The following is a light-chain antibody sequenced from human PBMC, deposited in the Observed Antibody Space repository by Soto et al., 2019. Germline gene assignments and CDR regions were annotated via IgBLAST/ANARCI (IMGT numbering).Light chain of an antibody. V-gene: IGLV1-47*01. CDR3: AAWDDSLSGDV. CDR1: SSKNGSNY. Sequence: QSVLTQPPSASGTPGQRVTISCSGSSSKNGSNYAYWYQQLPGTAPSLLIYKNNQRPSGVPDRFSGSKSGTSASLAISGLRSEDEADYYCAAWDDSLSGDVFGTGTKVTVL. CDR2: KNN. J-gene: IGLJ1*01.